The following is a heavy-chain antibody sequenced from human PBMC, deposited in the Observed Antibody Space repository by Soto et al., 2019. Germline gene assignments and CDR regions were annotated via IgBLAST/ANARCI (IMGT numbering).Heavy chain of an antibody. J-gene: IGHJ6*03. CDR2: ISSSSSVI. CDR3: GRNLGWVSNWYYSMDV. CDR1: GFILSDCA. Sequence: EVQLVESGGGLVQPGGSLRLSCATSGFILSDCAMNWVRQAPGKGLEWVSYISSSSSVIDYADSVKGRFTVSRDNARNSLYLQMNSREAEDTAWNYCGRNLGWVSNWYYSMDVWAKGTTFP. D-gene: IGHD7-27*01. V-gene: IGHV3-48*01.